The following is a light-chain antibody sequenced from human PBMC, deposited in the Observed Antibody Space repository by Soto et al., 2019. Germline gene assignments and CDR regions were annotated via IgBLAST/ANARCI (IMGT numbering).Light chain of an antibody. CDR1: QSVSGSY. CDR3: QQYGTSPLT. CDR2: DAS. J-gene: IGKJ4*01. Sequence: EVVLTQSPGTLSLSPGERATLSCRASQSVSGSYLAWYQQKPGQAPRLLIFDASSRATGIPDRFSGSGYGTDFTLTISRLEPEDFAVYVCQQYGTSPLTFGGGTKVQVK. V-gene: IGKV3-20*01.